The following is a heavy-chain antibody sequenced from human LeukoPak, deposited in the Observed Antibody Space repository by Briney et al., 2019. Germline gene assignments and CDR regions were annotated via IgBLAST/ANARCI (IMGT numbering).Heavy chain of an antibody. CDR2: ISYDGSNK. Sequence: GRSLRLSCAASGFTFSSYAMHWVRQAPGKGLEWVAVISYDGSNKYYADSVKGRFTISRDNSKNTLYLQMNSLRAEDTAVYYCARSACSSGSPFDYWGQGTLVTVSS. J-gene: IGHJ4*02. D-gene: IGHD6-19*01. V-gene: IGHV3-30-3*01. CDR1: GFTFSSYA. CDR3: ARSACSSGSPFDY.